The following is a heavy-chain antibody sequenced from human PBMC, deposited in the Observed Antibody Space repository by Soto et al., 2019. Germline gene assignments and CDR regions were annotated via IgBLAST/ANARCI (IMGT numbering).Heavy chain of an antibody. Sequence: PGEPLSLSCSASGFRLSTPAMSWVRHAQGKGLKWVSSISSSGGNTYYADSVKGRFTISKDNSRNTLYLQMNSLRVEDTAIYYCAKDPDTNRPQGYCDYWGQGALVTVS. CDR2: ISSSGGNT. CDR1: GFRLSTPA. V-gene: IGHV3-23*01. D-gene: IGHD2-8*01. J-gene: IGHJ4*02. CDR3: AKDPDTNRPQGYCDY.